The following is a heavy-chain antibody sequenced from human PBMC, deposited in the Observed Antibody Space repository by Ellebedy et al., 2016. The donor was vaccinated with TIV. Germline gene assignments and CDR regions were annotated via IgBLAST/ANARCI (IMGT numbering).Heavy chain of an antibody. D-gene: IGHD4-17*01. V-gene: IGHV3-48*04. Sequence: GGSLRLSXAASGFTFSSYSMNWVRQAPGKGLEWVSYISSSSSTIYYADSVKGRFTISRDNAKNSLYLQMNSLRAEDTAVYYCARFENDYGDYDWFDPWGQGTLVTVSS. J-gene: IGHJ5*02. CDR1: GFTFSSYS. CDR3: ARFENDYGDYDWFDP. CDR2: ISSSSSTI.